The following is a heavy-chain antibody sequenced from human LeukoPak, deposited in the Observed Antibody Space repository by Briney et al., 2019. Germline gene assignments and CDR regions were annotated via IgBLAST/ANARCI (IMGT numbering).Heavy chain of an antibody. J-gene: IGHJ1*01. Sequence: SGTLSLTCTVSGGSISSGSYYWSWIRQPAGKGLEWIGRIYTSGSTNYNPSLKSRVTISADTSKNQFSLKLSSVTAADTAVYYCARGGGTDEYFQHWGQGTLVTVSS. V-gene: IGHV4-61*02. CDR2: IYTSGST. CDR1: GGSISSGSYY. CDR3: ARGGGTDEYFQH.